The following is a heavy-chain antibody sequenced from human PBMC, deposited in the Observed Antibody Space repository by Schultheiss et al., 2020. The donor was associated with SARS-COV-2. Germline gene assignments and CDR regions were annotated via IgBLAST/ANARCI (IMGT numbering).Heavy chain of an antibody. CDR2: IYYSGST. CDR1: GGSLRNYY. V-gene: IGHV4-59*12. J-gene: IGHJ4*02. D-gene: IGHD6-6*01. CDR3: ARDFGIPSSSSSGVSY. Sequence: SQTLSLTCTVSGGSLRNYYWVWIRQPPGKGLEWIGHIYYSGSTNYNPSLKSRVTISVDTSKNQFSLKLSSVTAADTAVYYCARDFGIPSSSSSGVSYWGQGTLVTVSS.